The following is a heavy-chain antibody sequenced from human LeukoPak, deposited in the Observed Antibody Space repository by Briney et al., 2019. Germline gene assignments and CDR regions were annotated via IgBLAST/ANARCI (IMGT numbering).Heavy chain of an antibody. CDR2: IKKDGSEK. CDR1: GFTFSMYW. Sequence: GGSLRLSCAASGFTFSMYWMTWVRQAPGKGLEWVANIKKDGSEKHYVDSVKGRFTISRDNAKNTLYLQMNSLRAEDTAVYYCARVNVCPRCHFDYWGQGTLVTVSS. D-gene: IGHD3-16*01. CDR3: ARVNVCPRCHFDY. J-gene: IGHJ4*02. V-gene: IGHV3-7*02.